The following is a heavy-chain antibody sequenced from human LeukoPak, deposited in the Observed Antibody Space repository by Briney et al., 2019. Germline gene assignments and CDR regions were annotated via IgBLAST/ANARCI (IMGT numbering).Heavy chain of an antibody. CDR1: GFTVSSNY. D-gene: IGHD4-11*01. CDR2: IYSGGST. V-gene: IGHV3-53*01. J-gene: IGHJ4*02. Sequence: PGGSLRLSCAASGFTVSSNYMSWVRQAPGKGLEWVSVIYSGGSTYYADSVKGRFTISRDNSKNTLYLQMNSLRAEDTAVYYCARRHDYSNYPDYRGQGTLVTVSS. CDR3: ARRHDYSNYPDY.